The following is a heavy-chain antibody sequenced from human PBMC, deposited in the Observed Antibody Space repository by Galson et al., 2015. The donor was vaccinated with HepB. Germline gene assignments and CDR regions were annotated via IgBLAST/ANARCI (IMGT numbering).Heavy chain of an antibody. J-gene: IGHJ4*02. D-gene: IGHD4-17*01. Sequence: SLRLSCAASGFTVSNIYMHWVRQAPGKGLEWVSLIYGGGKSLYADSMRGRFTISRDISKNTVYLQMNSLGAEDTATYYCAREAYGDYYFDYWGQGTLVTVSS. V-gene: IGHV3-53*01. CDR2: IYGGGKS. CDR1: GFTVSNIY. CDR3: AREAYGDYYFDY.